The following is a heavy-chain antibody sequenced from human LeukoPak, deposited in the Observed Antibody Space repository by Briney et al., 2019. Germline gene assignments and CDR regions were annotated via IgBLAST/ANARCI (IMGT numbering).Heavy chain of an antibody. D-gene: IGHD6-19*01. CDR3: ARVAVVGTGSDAFDI. V-gene: IGHV1-18*01. Sequence: ASVKVSCNASGYTFTSYGISWVRQAPGQGLEWMGWISAYNGNTNYAQKLQGRVTMTTDTSTSTAYMELRSLRSDDTAVYYCARVAVVGTGSDAFDIWGQGTMVTVSS. CDR2: ISAYNGNT. J-gene: IGHJ3*02. CDR1: GYTFTSYG.